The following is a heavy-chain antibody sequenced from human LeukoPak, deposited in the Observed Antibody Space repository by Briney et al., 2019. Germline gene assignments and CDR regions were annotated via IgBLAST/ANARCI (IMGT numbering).Heavy chain of an antibody. CDR3: AREEDGLQLPHYYYYMDV. D-gene: IGHD1-26*01. V-gene: IGHV3-21*01. CDR2: ISSSSSYI. Sequence: GGSLRLSCAASGFTFSSYSMNWVRQAPGKGLEWVSSISSSSSYIYYADSVKGRFTISRDNAKNSLYLQMNSLRAEDTAVYYCAREEDGLQLPHYYYYMDVWGKGTTVTVSS. CDR1: GFTFSSYS. J-gene: IGHJ6*03.